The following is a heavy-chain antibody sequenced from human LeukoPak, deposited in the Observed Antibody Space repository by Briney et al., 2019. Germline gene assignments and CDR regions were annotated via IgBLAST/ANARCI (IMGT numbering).Heavy chain of an antibody. CDR1: GYVFSTYW. CDR2: IKQDGSEE. Sequence: PGGSLRLSCAASGYVFSTYWMNWVRQAPGKGLEWVASIKQDGSEEFYVDSVKGRFTISRDNAKNSLYLHMTSLSSEDTAVYYCARVGWYDSSGYSLDYWGQGTLVTVSS. D-gene: IGHD3-22*01. CDR3: ARVGWYDSSGYSLDY. V-gene: IGHV3-7*01. J-gene: IGHJ4*02.